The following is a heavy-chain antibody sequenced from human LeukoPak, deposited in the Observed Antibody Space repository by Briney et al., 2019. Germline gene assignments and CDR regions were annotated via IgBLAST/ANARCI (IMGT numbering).Heavy chain of an antibody. CDR3: AMGPYYYDSSGYYY. V-gene: IGHV3-74*01. D-gene: IGHD3-22*01. CDR2: INSDGSST. Sequence: GGSLRLSCAASGFTFSSYWMHWVRQAAGKGLVWVSRINSDGSSTSYADSVKGRFTISRDNAKNTLYLQMNSLRAEDTAVYYCAMGPYYYDSSGYYYWGQGTLVTVSS. CDR1: GFTFSSYW. J-gene: IGHJ4*02.